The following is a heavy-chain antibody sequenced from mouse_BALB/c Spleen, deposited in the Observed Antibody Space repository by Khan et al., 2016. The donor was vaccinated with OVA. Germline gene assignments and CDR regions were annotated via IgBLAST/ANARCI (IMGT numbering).Heavy chain of an antibody. V-gene: IGHV5-4*02. CDR2: ISDVGSYI. D-gene: IGHD2-13*01. CDR3: IRGYYGDPFAY. Sequence: EVELVESGGGLVKPGGSLKLSCEASGFTFSDYYMYWVRQTPEKRLEWVATISDVGSYIFYLDNVRGRFTISRDNATNNLYLKLNSLKSEDTAIYYCIRGYYGDPFAYWGQGTLVTVSA. J-gene: IGHJ3*01. CDR1: GFTFSDYY.